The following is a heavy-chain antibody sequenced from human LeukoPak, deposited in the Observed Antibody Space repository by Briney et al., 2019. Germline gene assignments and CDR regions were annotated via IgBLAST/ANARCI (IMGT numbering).Heavy chain of an antibody. CDR3: ARHPDCDY. J-gene: IGHJ4*02. Sequence: SETLSLTCTVSGGSIISSDYHWGWVRQPPGKGLEWIGTISYSGSTFYNPSLRSRVTISVDTSKNQFSLKLSSVAAADMAVYYCARHPDCDYWGQGTLVTVSS. CDR2: ISYSGST. CDR1: GGSIISSDYH. V-gene: IGHV4-39*01.